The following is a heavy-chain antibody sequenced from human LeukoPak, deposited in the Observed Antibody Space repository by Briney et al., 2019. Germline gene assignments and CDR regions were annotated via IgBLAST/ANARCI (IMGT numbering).Heavy chain of an antibody. V-gene: IGHV3-48*03. D-gene: IGHD4-17*01. CDR3: ARADYGDYPAFDY. CDR2: ISSSGSTI. J-gene: IGHJ4*02. CDR1: GFTFGSYE. Sequence: GGSLRLSCAASGFTFGSYEMNWVRQAPGKGLEWVSYISSSGSTIYYADSVKGRFTISRDNAKNSLYLQMNSLRAEDTAVYYCARADYGDYPAFDYWGQGTLVTVSS.